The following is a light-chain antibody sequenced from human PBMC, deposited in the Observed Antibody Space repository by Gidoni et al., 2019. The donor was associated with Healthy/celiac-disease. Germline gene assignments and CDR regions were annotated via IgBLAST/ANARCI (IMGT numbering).Light chain of an antibody. Sequence: QSVLTQPPSVSAAPGQKVTISCSGSSSNIGNNYVSWYQQLPGTAPKLLIYDNNKRPSRIPDRFSGSKSGTSATLGITGLQTGDEADYYCGTWDSSLSAGFWVFGGGTKLTVL. CDR3: GTWDSSLSAGFWV. V-gene: IGLV1-51*01. CDR2: DNN. J-gene: IGLJ3*02. CDR1: SSNIGNNY.